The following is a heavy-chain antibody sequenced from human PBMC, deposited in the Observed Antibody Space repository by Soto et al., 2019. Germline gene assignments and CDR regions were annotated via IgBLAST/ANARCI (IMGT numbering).Heavy chain of an antibody. CDR2: IIPMLGMS. CDR1: GDTFSRFT. J-gene: IGHJ4*02. D-gene: IGHD3-10*01. Sequence: QVQLVQSGAEVTKPGSSVTVSCTASGDTFSRFTLSWVRQAPGQGLEWMGRIIPMLGMSNSALKFQGRVTITAGKSTNKVYMHLNSLRSDDTAVYYCATSYGSGSAHFDSWGQGTLVTVSS. CDR3: ATSYGSGSAHFDS. V-gene: IGHV1-69*02.